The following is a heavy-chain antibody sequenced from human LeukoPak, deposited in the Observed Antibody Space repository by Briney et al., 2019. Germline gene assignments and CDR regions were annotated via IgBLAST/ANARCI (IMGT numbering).Heavy chain of an antibody. CDR1: GGSFSGYY. Sequence: SETLSLTCAVYGGSFSGYYWSWIRQPPGKGLEWIGEISHSGSTNCNPSLKSRVTISVDTSKNQFSLKLSSVTAADTAVYYCARARYCSSTSCYPNWFDPWGQGTLVTVSS. CDR3: ARARYCSSTSCYPNWFDP. CDR2: ISHSGST. J-gene: IGHJ5*02. D-gene: IGHD2-2*01. V-gene: IGHV4-34*01.